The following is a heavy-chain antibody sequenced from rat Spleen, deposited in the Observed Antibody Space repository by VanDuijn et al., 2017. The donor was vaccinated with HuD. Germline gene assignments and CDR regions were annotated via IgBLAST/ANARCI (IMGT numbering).Heavy chain of an antibody. J-gene: IGHJ4*01. Sequence: EVQLVESGGGLVQPGRSLKLSCAASGFTFSDYNMAWVRQAPKKGLEWVATISYDGSSTYYRDSVKGRFTISRDNAKSTLYLQMDSLRSEDTATYYCATGWNNYRVMDAWGQGASVTVSS. D-gene: IGHD1-10*01. V-gene: IGHV5-7*01. CDR3: ATGWNNYRVMDA. CDR2: ISYDGSST. CDR1: GFTFSDYN.